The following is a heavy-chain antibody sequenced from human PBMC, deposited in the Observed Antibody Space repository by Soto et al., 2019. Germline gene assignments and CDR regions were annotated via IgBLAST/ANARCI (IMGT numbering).Heavy chain of an antibody. J-gene: IGHJ4*02. Sequence: ASVQVSCNASGYTFTGHYIHWMRQSPEQGPEWMGEIGPESGATRYAQKFQGRVTMTRDMSITTAYMELNNLSPDDTAVYYCGRGRSGQIVVFYWGQGTPVTVSS. CDR3: GRGRSGQIVVFY. CDR2: IGPESGAT. V-gene: IGHV1-2*02. D-gene: IGHD5-12*01. CDR1: GYTFTGHY.